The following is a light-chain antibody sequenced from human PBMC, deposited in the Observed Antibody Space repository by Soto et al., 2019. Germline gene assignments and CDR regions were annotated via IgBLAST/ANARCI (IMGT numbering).Light chain of an antibody. CDR1: QGIRNN. CDR3: QQYDTYPWT. V-gene: IGKV1-6*01. CDR2: AAS. Sequence: AIQMTQSPSSLSTSVGDRVTISCRASQGIRNNLGWYQQKPGKAPKLLIYAASSLQSGVPSRFSGSGSGTEFTLTISSLQPDDFATYYCQQYDTYPWTFGQGTKVDIK. J-gene: IGKJ1*01.